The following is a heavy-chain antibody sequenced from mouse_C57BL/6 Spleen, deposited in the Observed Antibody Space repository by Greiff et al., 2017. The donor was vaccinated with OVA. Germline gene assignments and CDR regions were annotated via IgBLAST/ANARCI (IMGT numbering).Heavy chain of an antibody. CDR2: ISTGGDYI. D-gene: IGHD1-1*01. J-gene: IGHJ2*01. V-gene: IGHV5-9-1*02. CDR1: GFTFSSYA. CDR3: TRGNYGTPYYFDY. Sequence: DVKLQESGEGLVKPGGSLKLSCAASGFTFSSYAMSWVRQTPEKRLEWVAYISTGGDYIYYADTVKGRFTLTRDNARNTLYRQMSSRKSEDTAMYYCTRGNYGTPYYFDYWGKGTTLTVSS.